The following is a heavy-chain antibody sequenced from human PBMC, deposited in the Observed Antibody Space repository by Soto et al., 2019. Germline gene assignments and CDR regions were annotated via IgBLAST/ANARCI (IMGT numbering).Heavy chain of an antibody. CDR3: ASSTGGTIVIRDWYFDL. CDR1: GGSISSSSYY. D-gene: IGHD2-2*01. J-gene: IGHJ2*01. V-gene: IGHV4-39*01. Sequence: ASETLSLTCTVSGGSISSSSYYWGWIRQPPGKGLEWIGSIYYSGSTYYNPSLKSRVTISVDTSKNQFSLKLSSVTAADTAVYYCASSTGGTIVIRDWYFDLWGRGTLVTVSS. CDR2: IYYSGST.